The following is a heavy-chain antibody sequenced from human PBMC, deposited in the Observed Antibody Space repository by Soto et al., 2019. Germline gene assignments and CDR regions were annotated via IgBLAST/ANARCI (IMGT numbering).Heavy chain of an antibody. CDR3: ARDWISCSGGSCYLHLYGMDV. V-gene: IGHV3-7*01. D-gene: IGHD2-15*01. J-gene: IGHJ6*02. CDR2: IRQDGDEK. Sequence: GGSLRLSCAASGFTFSSHWMSWVRQAPGKGLEWVANIRQDGDEKYYVDSVKGRFTISRDNAKNSLYLQMDSLRDEDTAVYYCARDWISCSGGSCYLHLYGMDVWGQGTTVTVSS. CDR1: GFTFSSHW.